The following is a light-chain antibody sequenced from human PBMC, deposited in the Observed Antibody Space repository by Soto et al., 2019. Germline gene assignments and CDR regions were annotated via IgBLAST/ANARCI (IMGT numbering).Light chain of an antibody. J-gene: IGKJ1*01. CDR1: QSLSSNS. V-gene: IGKV3-20*01. CDR2: GAV. Sequence: IVLELSXGTLSLCSGEXXXXXLXAIQSLSSNSLAWSKQKXGQGGGLVIYGAVXRATDIPDRFSGGGSGTDFTLTISRLEPEDSTVYHCQQYGGSPRTSCQRTKVDIK. CDR3: QQYGGSPRT.